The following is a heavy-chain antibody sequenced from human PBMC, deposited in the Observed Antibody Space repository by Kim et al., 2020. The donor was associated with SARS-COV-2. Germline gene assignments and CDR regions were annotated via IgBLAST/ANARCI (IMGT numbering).Heavy chain of an antibody. V-gene: IGHV3-11*01. J-gene: IGHJ4*02. Sequence: GGSLRLSCVASGFAFTDYDLSWLRQTPRGGLEWVTHITARDGSTYYTDSIKGRFSISKDSAKNTLYLQMGSLRAEDTALYYCARSFSKGDYFFGFWGQGTPVTVSP. CDR1: GFAFTDYD. CDR2: ITARDGST. CDR3: ARSFSKGDYFFGF. D-gene: IGHD3-10*01.